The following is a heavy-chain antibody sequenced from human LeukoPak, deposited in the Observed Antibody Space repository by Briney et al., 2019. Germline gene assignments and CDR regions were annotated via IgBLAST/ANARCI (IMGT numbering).Heavy chain of an antibody. Sequence: SETLSLTCTVSGGSISSYYWSWIRQPPGKGLEWIGYNYYSGSTNYNPSLKSRVTISVDTSKNQFSLKLSSVTAADTAVYYCARAEMTTIDPWGQGTLVTVSS. CDR2: NYYSGST. CDR3: ARAEMTTIDP. CDR1: GGSISSYY. D-gene: IGHD5-24*01. J-gene: IGHJ5*02. V-gene: IGHV4-59*01.